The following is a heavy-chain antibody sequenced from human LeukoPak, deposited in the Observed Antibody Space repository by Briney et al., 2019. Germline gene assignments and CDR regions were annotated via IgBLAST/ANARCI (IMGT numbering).Heavy chain of an antibody. Sequence: SGPTLVNPTQTLTLTYTLSGFSLSTSGMCVSWIRQPPGKALEWLAPIDWDDDKYYSTSLKTRLTISKDTSKNQVVLTMTNMDPVDTATYYCARIPPGFYYYGMDVWGQGTTVTVSS. CDR2: IDWDDDK. V-gene: IGHV2-70*01. CDR3: ARIPPGFYYYGMDV. CDR1: GFSLSTSGMC. J-gene: IGHJ6*02.